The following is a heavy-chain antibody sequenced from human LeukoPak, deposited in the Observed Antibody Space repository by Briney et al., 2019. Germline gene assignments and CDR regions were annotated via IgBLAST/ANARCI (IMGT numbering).Heavy chain of an antibody. J-gene: IGHJ3*02. CDR1: GGSISSTSYY. CDR3: ATWGLGIGAFDI. D-gene: IGHD7-27*01. CDR2: IYYSGST. V-gene: IGHV4-39*07. Sequence: SETLSLTCTVSGGSISSTSYYWGWIRQAPGKGLEWIGSIYYSGSTYYNPSLKSRVTISVDTSKNQFSLKLSSVTAADTAVYYCATWGLGIGAFDIWGQGTMVTVSS.